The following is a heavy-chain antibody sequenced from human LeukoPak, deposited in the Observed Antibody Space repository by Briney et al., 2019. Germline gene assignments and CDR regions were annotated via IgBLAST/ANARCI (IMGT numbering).Heavy chain of an antibody. CDR3: ARDTVSHYYGSGSYDY. D-gene: IGHD3-10*01. V-gene: IGHV3-74*01. CDR2: INSDGSST. CDR1: GFTFSSYW. Sequence: PVGSLRLSCAASGFTFSSYWMHWVRQAPGKGLVWVSGINSDGSSTSYADSVKGRFTISRDNAKNTLYLQMNSLRAEDTAVYYCARDTVSHYYGSGSYDYWGQGTLVTVSS. J-gene: IGHJ4*02.